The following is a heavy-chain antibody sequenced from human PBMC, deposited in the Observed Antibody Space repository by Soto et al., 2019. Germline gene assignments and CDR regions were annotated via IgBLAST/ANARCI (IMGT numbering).Heavy chain of an antibody. CDR3: ARDWGGLGY. CDR1: GFTINNAW. CDR2: IIKDGSEK. Sequence: LRLSCAASGFTINNAWMSWVRQAPGKGLEWVANIIKDGSEKSYVDSVKGRFTISRDNAKNSLYLEMNSLRVEDTAVYYCARDWGGLGYWGRGTLVTVSS. D-gene: IGHD3-10*01. V-gene: IGHV3-7*03. J-gene: IGHJ4*02.